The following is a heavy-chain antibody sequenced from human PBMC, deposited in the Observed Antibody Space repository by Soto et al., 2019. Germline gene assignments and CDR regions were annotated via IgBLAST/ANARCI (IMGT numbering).Heavy chain of an antibody. CDR3: ARDSVAAAAKPFDY. Sequence: GGSLRLSCAVSGFICSSYDMSWVRQAPGKGLAWVSTILVGGSTHYEDSVQGRFTISRDTSKNTVYLHMNSLTAGDTAVYYCARDSVAAAAKPFDYWGQGTLVTVSS. D-gene: IGHD6-13*01. CDR2: ILVGGST. CDR1: GFICSSYD. J-gene: IGHJ4*02. V-gene: IGHV3-23*01.